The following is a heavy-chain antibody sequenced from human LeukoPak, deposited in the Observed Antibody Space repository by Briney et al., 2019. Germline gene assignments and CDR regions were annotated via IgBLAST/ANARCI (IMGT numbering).Heavy chain of an antibody. V-gene: IGHV3-48*03. CDR3: AREVVLRYFDR. Sequence: GGSLRLSCAASGFTFSSYEMNWVRQAPGKGLEWVSYISSSGSTIYYADSVKGRFTISSDNAKNSLYLQMNSLRAEDTAVYYCAREVVLRYFDRWGQGTLVTVSS. CDR1: GFTFSSYE. D-gene: IGHD3-9*01. J-gene: IGHJ4*02. CDR2: ISSSGSTI.